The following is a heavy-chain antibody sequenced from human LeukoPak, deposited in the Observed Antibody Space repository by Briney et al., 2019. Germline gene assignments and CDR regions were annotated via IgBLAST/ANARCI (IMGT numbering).Heavy chain of an antibody. CDR1: GGSFSGYY. D-gene: IGHD3-9*01. Sequence: PSETLSLTCAVYGGSFSGYYWSWIRQPPGKGLEWIGEINHSGSTNYNPSLKSRVTISVDTSKNQFSLKLSSVTAADTAAYYCAAEYYDIFNYYYGMDVWGQGTTVTVSS. CDR3: AAEYYDIFNYYYGMDV. CDR2: INHSGST. J-gene: IGHJ6*02. V-gene: IGHV4-34*01.